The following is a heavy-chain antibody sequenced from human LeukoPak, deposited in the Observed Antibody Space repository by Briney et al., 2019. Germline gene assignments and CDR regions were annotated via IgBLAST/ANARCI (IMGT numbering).Heavy chain of an antibody. CDR3: ARDTYYYDSSGSPFGY. CDR2: INPSGGST. CDR1: GYTFTSYY. D-gene: IGHD3-22*01. J-gene: IGHJ4*02. Sequence: ASVKVSCKASGYTFTSYYMHWVRQAPAQGLECMGIINPSGGSTSYAQKFQGGVTMTRDTSTSTVYMELSSLRSEDTAVYYCARDTYYYDSSGSPFGYWGQGTLVTVSS. V-gene: IGHV1-46*01.